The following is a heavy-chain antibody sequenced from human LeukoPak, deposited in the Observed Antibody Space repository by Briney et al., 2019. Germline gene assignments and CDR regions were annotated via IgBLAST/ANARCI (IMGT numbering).Heavy chain of an antibody. CDR3: ARENGVKTGRDFDY. V-gene: IGHV3-7*01. J-gene: IGHJ4*02. D-gene: IGHD4-23*01. CDR2: IKQDGSEK. CDR1: GFTFSSYW. Sequence: GGSLRLSCAASGFTFSSYWMSWVRQAPGKGLEWVANIKQDGSEKYYVDSVKGRFTISRDNAKNSLYLQMNSLRAEDTAVYYCARENGVKTGRDFDYWGQGTLVTVSS.